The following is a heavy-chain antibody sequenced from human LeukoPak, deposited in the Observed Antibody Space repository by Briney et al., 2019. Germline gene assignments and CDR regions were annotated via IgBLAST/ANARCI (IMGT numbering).Heavy chain of an antibody. CDR1: GYTFTGYY. Sequence: ASVKVSRKASGYTFTGYYMHWVRQAPGQGLEWMGRINPNSGGTNYAQKFQGRVTMTRDTSISTAYMGLSRLRSDDTAVYYCATWAGCSGGSCYSRTDYWGQGTLVTVSS. CDR2: INPNSGGT. CDR3: ATWAGCSGGSCYSRTDY. J-gene: IGHJ4*02. D-gene: IGHD2-15*01. V-gene: IGHV1-2*06.